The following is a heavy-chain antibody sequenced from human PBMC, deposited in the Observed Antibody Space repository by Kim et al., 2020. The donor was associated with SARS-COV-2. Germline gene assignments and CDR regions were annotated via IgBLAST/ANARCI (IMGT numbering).Heavy chain of an antibody. CDR3: VKEEGCSGGSCYLADYYYDYGMDV. V-gene: IGHV3-64D*06. Sequence: GGSLRLSCSASGFTFSSYAMHWVRQAPGKGLEYVSAISSNGGSTYYADSVKGRFTISRDNSKNTLYLQMSSLRAEDTAVYYCVKEEGCSGGSCYLADYYYDYGMDVWGQGSTVTVAS. CDR1: GFTFSSYA. J-gene: IGHJ6*02. CDR2: ISSNGGST. D-gene: IGHD2-15*01.